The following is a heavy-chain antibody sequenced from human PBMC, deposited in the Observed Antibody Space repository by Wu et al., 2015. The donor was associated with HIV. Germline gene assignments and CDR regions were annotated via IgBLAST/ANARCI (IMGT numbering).Heavy chain of an antibody. CDR1: GYTLTNYY. CDR3: ATYGPGYNWMYK. CDR2: MAPNSDVT. Sequence: QIQLVQSGAEVKKPGASVKVSCKASGYTLTNYYMHWVRQGPGQGLEWMGWMAPNSDVTKYAPKLQGRVTMTRDTSISTAYMELNSLTSDDTAVYYCATYGPGYNWMYKWGQGTLVTVSS. D-gene: IGHD1-20*01. J-gene: IGHJ4*02. V-gene: IGHV1-2*02.